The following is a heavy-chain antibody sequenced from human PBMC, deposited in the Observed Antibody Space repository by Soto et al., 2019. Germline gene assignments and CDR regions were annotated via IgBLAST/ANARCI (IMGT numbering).Heavy chain of an antibody. V-gene: IGHV1-69*01. J-gene: IGHJ6*02. CDR1: GSSFRTFA. CDR2: IIPVFGTT. Sequence: QAVLVQSGAEVKKTGSSVKVSCKGSGSSFRTFALSWVRQAPGQGLEWMGGIIPVFGTTNSAEKFHGRLMIPPDDSTNTAHMELSSPTSDDTALYYCAKGGRVAGHWGYYHNGMDVWGQGTTVTVSS. D-gene: IGHD6-19*01. CDR3: AKGGRVAGHWGYYHNGMDV.